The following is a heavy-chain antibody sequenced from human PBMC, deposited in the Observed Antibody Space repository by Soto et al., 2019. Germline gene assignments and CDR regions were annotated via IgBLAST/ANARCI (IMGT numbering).Heavy chain of an antibody. CDR3: ARAFLEWHIDE. Sequence: SDTLSLTCPGAGHSLSSGQYYLCWIRPPPGKGLEWIGYIYYSGSTYYNPSLKSRVTISVDTSKNQFSLKLSSVTAADTAVYYCARAFLEWHIDEGGQGTM. V-gene: IGHV4-30-4*02. CDR2: IYYSGST. J-gene: IGHJ4*02. D-gene: IGHD3-3*01. CDR1: GHSLSSGQYY.